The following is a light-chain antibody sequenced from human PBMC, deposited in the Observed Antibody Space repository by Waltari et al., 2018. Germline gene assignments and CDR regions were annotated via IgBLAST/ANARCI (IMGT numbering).Light chain of an antibody. CDR2: GAS. Sequence: DIQLTQSPSFLSASVGDRVTITCRASQDISTYLAWYQQIPRKAPKRLISGASTLQSGVPSTFSGSVSGREFTLTVISLQPEDFATYYCQLLNSYPPFGQGTKVEIK. CDR3: QLLNSYPP. V-gene: IGKV1-9*01. CDR1: QDISTY. J-gene: IGKJ1*01.